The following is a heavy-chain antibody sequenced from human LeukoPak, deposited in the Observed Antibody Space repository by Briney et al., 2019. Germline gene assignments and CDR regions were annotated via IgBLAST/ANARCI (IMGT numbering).Heavy chain of an antibody. CDR1: GGSISSYY. V-gene: IGHV4-59*01. Sequence: SETLSLTCTVSGGSISSYYWSWIRQPPGKGLEWIGYIYYSGSTNYNPSLKSRVTISVDTSKSQFSLKLSSVTAADTAVYYCARGETWIRAVYAFDIWGQGTMVTVSS. D-gene: IGHD5-18*01. CDR2: IYYSGST. J-gene: IGHJ3*02. CDR3: ARGETWIRAVYAFDI.